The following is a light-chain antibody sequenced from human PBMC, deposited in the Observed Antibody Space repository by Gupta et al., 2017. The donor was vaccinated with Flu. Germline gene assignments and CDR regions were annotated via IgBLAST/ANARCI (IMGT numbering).Light chain of an antibody. V-gene: IGLV3-21*02. CDR2: YVS. CDR3: QVWASSRDLGI. Sequence: GQTARITCGGNNSGNKRLHWYQQRPTPGPVLFVDYVSPRPSGIPDRFSGSNSGTTATLTIIRAEAGDEAYYDGQVWASSRDLGIFGGGTKLTVL. CDR1: NSGNKR. J-gene: IGLJ2*01.